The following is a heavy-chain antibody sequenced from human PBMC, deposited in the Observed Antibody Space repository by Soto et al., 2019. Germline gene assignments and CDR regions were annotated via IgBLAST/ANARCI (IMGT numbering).Heavy chain of an antibody. Sequence: PVEASCKECRGSYGSSARRSLQQEHRQGLEWMGGIIPIFGTANYAQKFQGRVTITADESTSTAYMELSSLRSEDTAVYYCARDAEWERLPDYYSVMAVRGQGTTVTVSS. D-gene: IGHD1-26*01. CDR1: RGSYGSSA. J-gene: IGHJ6*02. CDR3: ARDAEWERLPDYYSVMAV. CDR2: IIPIFGTA. V-gene: IGHV1-69*13.